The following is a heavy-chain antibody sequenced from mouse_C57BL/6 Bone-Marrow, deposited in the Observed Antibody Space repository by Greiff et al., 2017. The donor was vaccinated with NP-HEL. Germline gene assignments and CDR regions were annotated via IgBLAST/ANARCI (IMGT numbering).Heavy chain of an antibody. Sequence: VQLQQSGTVLARPGASVKMSCKTSGYTFTSYWMHWVKQRPGQGLEWIGAIYPGNSDTSYNQKFKGKAKLTNEDSAVYYCTRTYYSNQFFYSFYYFDYWGQGTTLTVSS. J-gene: IGHJ2*01. CDR1: GYTFTSYW. CDR2: IYPGNSDT. V-gene: IGHV1-5*01. CDR3: DY. D-gene: IGHD2-5*01.